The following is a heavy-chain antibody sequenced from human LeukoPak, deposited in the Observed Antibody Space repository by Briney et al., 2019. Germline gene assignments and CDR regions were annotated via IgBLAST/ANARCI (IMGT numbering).Heavy chain of an antibody. J-gene: IGHJ3*02. CDR1: GGSISSGGYS. Sequence: PSQTLSLTCAVSGGSISSGGYSWSWIRQPPGKGLEWIGEINHSGSTNYNPSLKSRVTISVDTSKNQFSLKLSSVTAADTAVYYCARGRTFSSGWYGRGAFDIWGQGTMVTVSS. CDR2: INHSGST. CDR3: ARGRTFSSGWYGRGAFDI. V-gene: IGHV4-30-2*01. D-gene: IGHD6-19*01.